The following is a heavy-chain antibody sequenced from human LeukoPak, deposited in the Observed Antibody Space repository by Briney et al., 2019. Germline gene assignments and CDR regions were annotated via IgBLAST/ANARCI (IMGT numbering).Heavy chain of an antibody. Sequence: GGSLRLSCAGSGFSFSSDWMNWVRQAPGKGLEWVASIKDDGSEKHFLDSVNGRFAISRDNAKNSLYLQMNSLRAEDTALYYCAKDISIAAAGTFDYWGQGTLVTVSS. D-gene: IGHD6-13*01. J-gene: IGHJ4*02. CDR2: IKDDGSEK. CDR1: GFSFSSDW. V-gene: IGHV3-7*05. CDR3: AKDISIAAAGTFDY.